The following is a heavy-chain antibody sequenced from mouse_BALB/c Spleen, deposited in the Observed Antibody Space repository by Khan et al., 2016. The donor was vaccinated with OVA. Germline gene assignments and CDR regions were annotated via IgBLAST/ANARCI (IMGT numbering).Heavy chain of an antibody. CDR3: TRRNWDVAWFAY. J-gene: IGHJ3*01. D-gene: IGHD4-1*01. Sequence: VHVKQSGTVLARPGASVKMSCKASGYTFTSYWMHWVKQRPGQGLEWIGDIYPGNTDTNYNQKFKGKAKLTAVKSTSTAYMELYSLTNEDSAVYYCTRRNWDVAWFAYWGQGTLVTVSA. CDR2: IYPGNTDT. CDR1: GYTFTSYW. V-gene: IGHV1-5*01.